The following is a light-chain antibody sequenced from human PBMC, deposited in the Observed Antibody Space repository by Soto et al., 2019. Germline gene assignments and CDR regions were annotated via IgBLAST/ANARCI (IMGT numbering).Light chain of an antibody. CDR2: DAS. V-gene: IGKV3-11*01. CDR1: QSVRSF. Sequence: EIVLTQSPATLSLSPGERATLSCRASQSVRSFLAWYQQKLGQAPRILIYDASSRATGIPARFSGSGSGTDFTLNISSLESEDSAVYYCQQRSNWPITFGQGTRLEIK. J-gene: IGKJ5*01. CDR3: QQRSNWPIT.